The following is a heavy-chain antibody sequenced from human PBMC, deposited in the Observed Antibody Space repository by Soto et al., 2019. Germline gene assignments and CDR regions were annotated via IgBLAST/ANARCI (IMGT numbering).Heavy chain of an antibody. D-gene: IGHD6-19*01. CDR3: AIAVAGTDPTFSFDY. CDR1: GGTFSSYA. V-gene: IGHV1-69*06. J-gene: IGHJ4*02. CDR2: IIPIFGTA. Sequence: QVQLVQSGAEVKKPGSSVKVSCKASGGTFSSYAISWVRQAPGQGLEWMGGIIPIFGTANYAQKFQGRVTITADKSTSTAYMELGSLRSGGTAVYYCAIAVAGTDPTFSFDYWGQGTLVTVSS.